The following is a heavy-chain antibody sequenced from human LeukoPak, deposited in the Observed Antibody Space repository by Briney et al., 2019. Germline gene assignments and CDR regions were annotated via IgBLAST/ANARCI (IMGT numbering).Heavy chain of an antibody. CDR2: ISGGDRST. Sequence: GGSLRLSCAAPGFIFSSYAMSWVRQAPGKGLEWVSTISGGDRSTYYSDSVKGRFTISRDNSKNTLYLQMNSLRPEDTAVYYCPLWFGDLSHINYFDYWGQGTLVTVSS. J-gene: IGHJ4*02. V-gene: IGHV3-23*01. CDR3: PLWFGDLSHINYFDY. D-gene: IGHD3-10*01. CDR1: GFIFSSYA.